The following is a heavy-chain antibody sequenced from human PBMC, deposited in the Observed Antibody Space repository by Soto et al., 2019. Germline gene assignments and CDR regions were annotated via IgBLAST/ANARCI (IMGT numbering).Heavy chain of an antibody. CDR1: GFTFSSYA. Sequence: QVQLVESGGGVVQPGRSLRLSCAASGFTFSSYAMHWVRQAPGKGLEWVAVISYDGSNKYYADSVKGRFTISRDNSKNTLYLQMNSLRAEDTAVYYCARDREAVAHYYYYYGMDVWGQGTTVTVSS. D-gene: IGHD6-19*01. CDR2: ISYDGSNK. J-gene: IGHJ6*02. CDR3: ARDREAVAHYYYYYGMDV. V-gene: IGHV3-30-3*01.